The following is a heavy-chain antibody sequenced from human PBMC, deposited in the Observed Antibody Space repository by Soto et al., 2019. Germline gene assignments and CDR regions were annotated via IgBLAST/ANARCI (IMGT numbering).Heavy chain of an antibody. CDR1: GFTFRNHG. J-gene: IGHJ5*02. CDR3: ARDRSEFARWFDR. D-gene: IGHD2-21*01. CDR2: IWYDESHE. Sequence: QVRLVESGGGLVQPERSLRLSCAASGFTFRNHGMHWVRQAPGKGLEWVAVIWYDESHEFYADSVKGRFSISRDNAKNTLYLQMNSLRAEDTAMYYCARDRSEFARWFDRWGQGTLVTVSS. V-gene: IGHV3-33*01.